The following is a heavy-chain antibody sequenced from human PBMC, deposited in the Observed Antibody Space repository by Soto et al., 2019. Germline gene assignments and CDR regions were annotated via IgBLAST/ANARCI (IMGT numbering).Heavy chain of an antibody. CDR1: GCNFSGYW. CDR2: IYPSDSDT. V-gene: IGHV5-51*01. D-gene: IGHD3-3*01. CDR3: ARGGVSTRTFDS. J-gene: IGHJ4*02. Sequence: PXESLEISCKGSGCNFSGYWNAWVRQMPGKGLELMGIIYPSDSDTRYRPSFQGQVTISADKSISSAYLQWSSLRASDTAMYYCARGGVSTRTFDSWGQGPPVTVSS.